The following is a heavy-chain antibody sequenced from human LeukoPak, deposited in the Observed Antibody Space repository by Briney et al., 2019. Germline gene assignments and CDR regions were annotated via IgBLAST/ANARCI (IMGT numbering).Heavy chain of an antibody. Sequence: PGGSLRVSCAASGFTFSSYSMNWVRQAPGKGVEWVSSISSSSSYIYYGDSVKGRFTISRDNAKNSLYLQLNSLRAEDTAMYYCVRPYDRSGLGYWGQGTLVTVSS. CDR2: ISSSSSYI. D-gene: IGHD3-22*01. CDR1: GFTFSSYS. J-gene: IGHJ4*02. V-gene: IGHV3-21*01. CDR3: VRPYDRSGLGY.